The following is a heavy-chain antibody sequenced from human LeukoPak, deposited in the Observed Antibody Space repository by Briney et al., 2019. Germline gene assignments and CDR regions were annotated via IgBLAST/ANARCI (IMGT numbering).Heavy chain of an antibody. Sequence: PSETLSLTCTVSGGSISSYYWSWLRQPPGKGLEWIGYIYYSGSTNYNPSLKSRVTISVDTSKNQFSLKLSSVTAADTAVYYCARGLYYDKTGAFDIWGQGTMVTVSS. CDR2: IYYSGST. V-gene: IGHV4-59*01. CDR1: GGSISSYY. J-gene: IGHJ3*02. D-gene: IGHD3-22*01. CDR3: ARGLYYDKTGAFDI.